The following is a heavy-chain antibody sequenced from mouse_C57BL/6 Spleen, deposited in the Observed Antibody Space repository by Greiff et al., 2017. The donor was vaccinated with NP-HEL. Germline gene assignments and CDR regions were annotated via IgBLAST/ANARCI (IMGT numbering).Heavy chain of an antibody. J-gene: IGHJ2*01. V-gene: IGHV3-6*01. D-gene: IGHD1-1*01. Sequence: QSGPGLVKPSQSLSLTCSVTGYSITSGYYWNWIRQFPGNKLEWMGYISYDGSNNYNPSLKNRISITRDTSKNQFFLKLNSVTTEDTATYYCARGPITTVVFDYWGQGTTLTVSS. CDR2: ISYDGSN. CDR3: ARGPITTVVFDY. CDR1: GYSITSGYY.